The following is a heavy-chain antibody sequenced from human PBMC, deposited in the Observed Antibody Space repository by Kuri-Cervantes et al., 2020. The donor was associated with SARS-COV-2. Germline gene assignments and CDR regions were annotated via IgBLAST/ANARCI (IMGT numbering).Heavy chain of an antibody. CDR2: VKTNSGNT. Sequence: ASVKVSCKAPETTFPNYDINWVWQATGQGLEWMGMVKTNSGNTLYAQFFQGRVTMTRDTSTSTVYMELSSLTSEDTAIYYCYCAPKEGFDSWGQGTLVTVSS. J-gene: IGHJ4*02. D-gene: IGHD2-21*01. CDR1: ETTFPNYD. CDR3: YCAPKEGFDS. V-gene: IGHV1-8*01.